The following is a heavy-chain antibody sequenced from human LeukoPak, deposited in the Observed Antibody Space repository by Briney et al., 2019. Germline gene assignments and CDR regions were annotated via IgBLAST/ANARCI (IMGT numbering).Heavy chain of an antibody. CDR3: ARDKRKGIVGSTKSYFDY. D-gene: IGHD1-26*01. J-gene: IGHJ4*02. CDR1: RFSFSSYG. Sequence: GGSLRLSCAASRFSFSSYGMHWVRQAPGKGLEWVAYLQYDRTNVQYADSVRGRFTLSRDNAKNSVSLQMNSLRAEDTAVYYCARDKRKGIVGSTKSYFDYWGQGTLVTVSS. V-gene: IGHV3-30*02. CDR2: LQYDRTNV.